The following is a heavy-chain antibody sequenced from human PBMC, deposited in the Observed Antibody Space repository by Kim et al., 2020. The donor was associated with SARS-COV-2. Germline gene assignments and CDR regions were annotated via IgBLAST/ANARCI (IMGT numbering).Heavy chain of an antibody. D-gene: IGHD3-3*01. J-gene: IGHJ4*02. V-gene: IGHV4-4*07. CDR2: IYTSGST. CDR1: GGSISSYY. Sequence: SETLSLTCTVSGGSISSYYWSWIRQPAGKGLEWIGRIYTSGSTNYNPSLKSRVTMSVDTSKNQFSLKLSSVTAADTAVYYCARDKGSGVPTTTHYFDYWGQGTLVTVSS. CDR3: ARDKGSGVPTTTHYFDY.